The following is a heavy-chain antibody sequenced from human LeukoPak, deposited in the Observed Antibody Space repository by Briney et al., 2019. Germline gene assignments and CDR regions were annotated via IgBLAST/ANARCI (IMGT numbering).Heavy chain of an antibody. CDR1: GYTLTELS. CDR3: ATDAPSGVVVPAAIPDLGY. D-gene: IGHD2-2*01. Sequence: ASVKVSCKVSGYTLTELSMHWVRQAPGKGLEWMGRFDPEDGETIYAPKFQGRVPMTEDTSTNTAYMELSSLRSEDTAVYYCATDAPSGVVVPAAIPDLGYWGQGTLVTVSS. V-gene: IGHV1-24*01. J-gene: IGHJ4*02. CDR2: FDPEDGET.